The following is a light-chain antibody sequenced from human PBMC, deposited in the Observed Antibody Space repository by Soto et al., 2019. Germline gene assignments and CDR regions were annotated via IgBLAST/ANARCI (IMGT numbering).Light chain of an antibody. J-gene: IGKJ2*01. CDR3: QQYNNWPPFT. CDR1: QSVSSN. Sequence: EIVMTQSPATLSVSPGERATLSCTASQSVSSNLAWYQQKPGQAPRLLIYGASTRGTGIPARFSGSGSGTEFTLTNSSLQSEDFAVYYCQQYNNWPPFTFGQGTKLEIK. V-gene: IGKV3-15*01. CDR2: GAS.